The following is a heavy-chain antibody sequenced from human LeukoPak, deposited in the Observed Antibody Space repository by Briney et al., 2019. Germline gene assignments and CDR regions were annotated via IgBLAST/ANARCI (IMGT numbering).Heavy chain of an antibody. V-gene: IGHV3-53*01. CDR3: ARRAGDYSHPYDY. J-gene: IGHJ4*02. CDR2: IYSGGDT. Sequence: GGSLRLSCAASGLTVSSNCMSWVRQAPGKGLEWVSFIYSGGDTYYADSVKGRFTISRDNSKNTFYLQMNSLRAEDTAVYYCARRAGDYSHPYDYWGQGTLVTVSS. D-gene: IGHD3-22*01. CDR1: GLTVSSNC.